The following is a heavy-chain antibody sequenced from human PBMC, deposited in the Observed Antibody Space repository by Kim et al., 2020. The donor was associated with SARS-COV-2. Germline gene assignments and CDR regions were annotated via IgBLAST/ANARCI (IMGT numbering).Heavy chain of an antibody. V-gene: IGHV3-30*04. D-gene: IGHD6-13*01. J-gene: IGHJ4*02. CDR2: ISYDGSNK. CDR3: ARDRRIAAAGTFDY. CDR1: GFTFSSYA. Sequence: GGSLRLSCAASGFTFSSYAMHWVRQAPGKGLEWVAVISYDGSNKYYADSVKGRFTISRDNSKNTLYLQMNSLRAEDTAVYYCARDRRIAAAGTFDYWGQGTLVTVSS.